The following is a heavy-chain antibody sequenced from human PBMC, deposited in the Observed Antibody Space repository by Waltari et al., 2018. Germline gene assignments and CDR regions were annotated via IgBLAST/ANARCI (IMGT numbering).Heavy chain of an antibody. CDR2: INHSGST. V-gene: IGHV4-34*01. J-gene: IGHJ6*02. Sequence: QVQLQPWGAGLLKPSETLSLTCAVYGGSFSGYYWRWLRQPTGKGLEWIGEINHSGSTNYNPSLKSRVTISVDTSKNQFSLKLSSVTAADTAVYYCASAGRIVGATYYYYYGMDVWGQGTTVTVSS. D-gene: IGHD1-26*01. CDR3: ASAGRIVGATYYYYYGMDV. CDR1: GGSFSGYY.